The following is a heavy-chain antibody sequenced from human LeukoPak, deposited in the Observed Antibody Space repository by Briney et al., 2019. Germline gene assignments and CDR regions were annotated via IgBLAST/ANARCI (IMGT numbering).Heavy chain of an antibody. D-gene: IGHD3-3*01. CDR2: IYYSGST. J-gene: IGHJ6*03. Sequence: SETLSLTCTVSGGSISSHYWSWIRHPPGKGLEWIGYIYYSGSTNYNPSLKSRVTISVDTSKNQFSLKLSSVTAADTAVYYCARGRAESEYDFWSGYYRPYYYYYMDVWGKGTTVTVSS. V-gene: IGHV4-59*11. CDR3: ARGRAESEYDFWSGYYRPYYYYYMDV. CDR1: GGSISSHY.